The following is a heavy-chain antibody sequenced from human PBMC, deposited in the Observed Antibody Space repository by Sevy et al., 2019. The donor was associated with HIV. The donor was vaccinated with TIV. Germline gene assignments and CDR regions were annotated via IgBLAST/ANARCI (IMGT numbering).Heavy chain of an antibody. CDR1: GFTFNIYA. J-gene: IGHJ3*02. Sequence: GGSLRLSCATSGFTFNIYAMSWVRQAPGKGLEWVAVISYDGSSKYYADSVKGRFTISRDNSKNTVYLQINRLRAEDTAVYYCAKESGSYYDFWSGHDAFAIWGQGTMVTVSS. D-gene: IGHD3-3*01. CDR2: ISYDGSSK. CDR3: AKESGSYYDFWSGHDAFAI. V-gene: IGHV3-30*18.